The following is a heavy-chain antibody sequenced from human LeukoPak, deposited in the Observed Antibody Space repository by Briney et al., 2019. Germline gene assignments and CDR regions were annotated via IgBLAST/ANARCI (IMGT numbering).Heavy chain of an antibody. D-gene: IGHD6-13*01. CDR1: GFTFSDYY. CDR2: ISSSGSTI. J-gene: IGHJ6*02. V-gene: IGHV3-11*01. CDR3: ARDSAAAGYDYYGMDV. Sequence: GGSLRLSCAASGFTFSDYYMSWIRQAPGKGLEWVSYISSSGSTIYYADSVKGRFAISRDNAKNSLYPQMNSLRAEDTAVYYCARDSAAAGYDYYGMDVWGQGTTVTVSS.